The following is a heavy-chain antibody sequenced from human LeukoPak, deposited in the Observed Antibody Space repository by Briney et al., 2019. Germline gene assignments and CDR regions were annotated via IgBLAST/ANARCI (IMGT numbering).Heavy chain of an antibody. J-gene: IGHJ4*02. CDR1: GYIFTSYE. D-gene: IGHD1-14*01. CDR3: ARGKGKFSPLDY. Sequence: ASVKVSCKASGYIFTSYEINWVRQATGQGFEWMGWMNPNSGNTGYAQKFQGRVTITRNTSISTAYMELSSLRSEDTAVYFCARGKGKFSPLDYWGQGTLVTVSS. V-gene: IGHV1-8*03. CDR2: MNPNSGNT.